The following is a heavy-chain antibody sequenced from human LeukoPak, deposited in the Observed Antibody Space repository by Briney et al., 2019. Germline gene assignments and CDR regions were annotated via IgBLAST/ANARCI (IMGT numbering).Heavy chain of an antibody. CDR2: IWYDGSNK. CDR1: GFTFSSYG. CDR3: ARESGYCSGGSCYSNDAFDI. J-gene: IGHJ3*02. D-gene: IGHD2-15*01. V-gene: IGHV3-33*01. Sequence: PGRSLRLSCAASGFTFSSYGMHWVRQAPGKGLEWVAVIWYDGSNKYYADSVKGRFTISRDNSKNTLYLQMNSLRAEDTAVYYCARESGYCSGGSCYSNDAFDIWGQGTMVTVSS.